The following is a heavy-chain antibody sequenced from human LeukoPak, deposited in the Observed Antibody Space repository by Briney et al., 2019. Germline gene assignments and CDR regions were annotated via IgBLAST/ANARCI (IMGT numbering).Heavy chain of an antibody. D-gene: IGHD3-16*01. CDR1: GGTFSSYA. CDR2: IIPIFGTA. CDR3: ARDLLVGGGSGNWFDP. V-gene: IGHV1-69*13. J-gene: IGHJ5*02. Sequence: ASVKVSCKASGGTFSSYAISWVRQAPGQGFEWMGGIIPIFGTANYAQKFQGRVTITADESTSTAYMELSSLRSEDTAVYYCARDLLVGGGSGNWFDPWGQGTLVTVSS.